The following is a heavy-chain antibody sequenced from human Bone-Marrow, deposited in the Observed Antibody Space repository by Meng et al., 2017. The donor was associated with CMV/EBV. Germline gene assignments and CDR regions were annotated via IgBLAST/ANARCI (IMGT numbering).Heavy chain of an antibody. CDR1: GFTFSSYW. Sequence: GESLKISCAASGFTFSSYWMSWVRQAPGKGLEWVANIKQDGSEKYYVDSVKGRFTISRDNAKNSLYLQMNSLRAEDTAVYYCARGKGPPPYWGQGTLVTVSS. V-gene: IGHV3-7*01. CDR3: ARGKGPPPY. CDR2: IKQDGSEK. J-gene: IGHJ1*01.